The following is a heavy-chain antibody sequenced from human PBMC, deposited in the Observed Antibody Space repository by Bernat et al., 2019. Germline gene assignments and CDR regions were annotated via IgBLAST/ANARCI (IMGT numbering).Heavy chain of an antibody. J-gene: IGHJ4*02. CDR2: IIPILGIA. D-gene: IGHD3-16*01. CDR1: GGTFSSYT. CDR3: ARVVWGELDY. V-gene: IGHV1-69*02. Sequence: QVQLVQSGAEVKKPGSSVKVSCKASGGTFSSYTISWVRQAPGQGLEWMGRIIPILGIANYAQKFQGRVTITAYKFTSTAYMELSSLRSEDTAVYYCARVVWGELDYWGQGTLVTVSS.